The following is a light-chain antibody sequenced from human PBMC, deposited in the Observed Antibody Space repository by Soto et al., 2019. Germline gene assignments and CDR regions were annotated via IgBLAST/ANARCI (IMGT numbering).Light chain of an antibody. CDR1: SSDVGGYNY. V-gene: IGLV2-14*01. CDR3: SSYTSNSTLV. J-gene: IGLJ1*01. CDR2: EVI. Sequence: QPASVSGSPGQSITISCTGTSSDVGGYNYVSWYQQYPGKAPKLMIYEVINRPSGVSNRFSGSKSDNTASLTISGLQAEDEADYYCSSYTSNSTLVFGTGTKLTVL.